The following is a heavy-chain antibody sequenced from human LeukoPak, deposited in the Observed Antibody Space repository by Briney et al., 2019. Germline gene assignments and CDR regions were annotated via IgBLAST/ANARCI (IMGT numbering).Heavy chain of an antibody. CDR2: ISAYNGNT. D-gene: IGHD3-22*01. V-gene: IGHV1-18*01. Sequence: ASVKVSCKASGYTFNRYGISWVRQAPGQGLEWMGWISAYNGNTNYAQNFQGRLTMTADTSTSTAYMELRGLRSDDTAVYYCARDLMYYYDSVSYLFCYWGQGTLVTVSS. J-gene: IGHJ1*01. CDR1: GYTFNRYG. CDR3: ARDLMYYYDSVSYLFCY.